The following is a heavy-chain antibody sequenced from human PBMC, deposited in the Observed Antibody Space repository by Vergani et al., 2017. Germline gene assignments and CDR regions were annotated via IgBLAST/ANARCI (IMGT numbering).Heavy chain of an antibody. CDR2: IHTSGST. J-gene: IGHJ4*02. D-gene: IGHD2-15*01. Sequence: QVQLQESGPGLVKPSQTLSLTCTVSGGSINSHNYYWSWIRQPAGKGLEWIGRIHTSGSTNYNPSLKSRVTMSEDTSKNQFSLNLTSVTAADTAVYFCARGSCLGGSCYKHRYDYWGQGILVTGSS. CDR1: GGSINSHNYY. V-gene: IGHV4-61*02. CDR3: ARGSCLGGSCYKHRYDY.